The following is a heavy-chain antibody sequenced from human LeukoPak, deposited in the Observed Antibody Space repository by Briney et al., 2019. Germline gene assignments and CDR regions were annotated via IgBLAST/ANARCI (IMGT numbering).Heavy chain of an antibody. D-gene: IGHD3-9*01. J-gene: IGHJ4*02. CDR3: AEYYDILTGYSFSGPY. Sequence: PGGSLRLSCAASGFTFSSYSMNWVRQTPGKGLEWVSAISGSGGSTYYADSVRGRFTISRDNSKNTLYLQMNSLRAEDTAVYYCAEYYDILTGYSFSGPYWGQGTLVTVSS. CDR1: GFTFSSYS. V-gene: IGHV3-23*01. CDR2: ISGSGGST.